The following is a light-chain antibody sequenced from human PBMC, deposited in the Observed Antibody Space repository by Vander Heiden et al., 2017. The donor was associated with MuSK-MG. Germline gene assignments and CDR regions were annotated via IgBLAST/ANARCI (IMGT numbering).Light chain of an antibody. CDR2: EVR. CDR3: GSYTSSSTVV. V-gene: IGLV2-14*01. J-gene: IGLJ2*01. Sequence: SALTQPAPAPWSPGPWVTISCTGTDSNVGGYNYVSWYQEHRGNAHKLMFYEVRRRPAGVSRRFAGSKSGNAASLTISGLQAEDEADYYCGSYTSSSTVVFGGGTKLTVL. CDR1: DSNVGGYNY.